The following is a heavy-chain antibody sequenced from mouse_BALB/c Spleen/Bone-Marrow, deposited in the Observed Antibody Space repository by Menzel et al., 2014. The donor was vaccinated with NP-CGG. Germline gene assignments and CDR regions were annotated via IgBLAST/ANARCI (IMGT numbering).Heavy chain of an antibody. CDR3: ARNGNYGAWFAY. CDR1: GFNIKDTY. CDR2: IDPANGNT. V-gene: IGHV14-3*02. J-gene: IGHJ3*01. Sequence: VQLQQPGAEFVKPGASVKLSCTASGFNIKDTYMHWVKQRPEQGLEWIGRIDPANGNTKYDPKFQGKATITADTSPNTAYLQLSSLTSEDTAAYYCARNGNYGAWFAYWGQGTLVTVSA. D-gene: IGHD2-1*01.